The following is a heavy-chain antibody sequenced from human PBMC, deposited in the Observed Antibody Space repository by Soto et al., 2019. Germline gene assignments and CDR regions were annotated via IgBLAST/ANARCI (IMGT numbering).Heavy chain of an antibody. CDR3: ARAVAVPADFVY. CDR2: INAGNGNT. CDR1: GYTFTGYA. D-gene: IGHD6-19*01. V-gene: IGHV1-3*05. Sequence: QVQLVQSGAEEQKPGASVKVSCKASGYTFTGYAMHWVRQAPGQRLEWMGWINAGNGNTKYSQKFQGRVTITRDTSASAAYMELSSLSSEDTAVYYCARAVAVPADFVYWVQGTLVTVSS. J-gene: IGHJ4*02.